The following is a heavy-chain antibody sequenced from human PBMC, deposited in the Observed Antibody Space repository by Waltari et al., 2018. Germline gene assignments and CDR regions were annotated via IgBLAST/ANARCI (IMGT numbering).Heavy chain of an antibody. V-gene: IGHV3-33*01. D-gene: IGHD6-19*01. J-gene: IGHJ4*02. Sequence: QVQLVESGGGVVQPGRSLRLSCAASGFTFSRYGMHWVRQAPGKGLEWVAVIWYDGSNKYYADSVKGRFTISRDNSKNTLYLQMNSLRAEDTAVYYCARDYRSDHRGVFDYWGQGTLVTVSS. CDR1: GFTFSRYG. CDR2: IWYDGSNK. CDR3: ARDYRSDHRGVFDY.